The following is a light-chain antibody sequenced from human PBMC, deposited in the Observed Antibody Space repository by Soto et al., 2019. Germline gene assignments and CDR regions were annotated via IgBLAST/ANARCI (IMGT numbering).Light chain of an antibody. CDR1: SSDVGGYNY. CDR2: DVS. CDR3: SSYTSSSTLEV. V-gene: IGLV2-14*01. J-gene: IGLJ3*02. Sequence: QSALTQPASVSGSPGQSITISCTGTSSDVGGYNYVSWYQQHPGKAPKLMIYDVSNRPSGVSNRFSGSKSGNTASLTISGPQAEDEADYYCSSYTSSSTLEVFGGGTKVTV.